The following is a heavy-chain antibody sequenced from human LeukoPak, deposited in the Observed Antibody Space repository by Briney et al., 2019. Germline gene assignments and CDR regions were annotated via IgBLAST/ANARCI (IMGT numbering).Heavy chain of an antibody. Sequence: GRSLRLSCAASGFTFDDYAMHWVRQAPGKGLEWVSGISWNSGSIGYADSVKGRFTISRDNAKNSLYLQMNSLRAEDTAVYYCARNIAARRMGGSDWGQGTLVTVSS. J-gene: IGHJ4*02. CDR2: ISWNSGSI. D-gene: IGHD6-6*01. CDR1: GFTFDDYA. V-gene: IGHV3-9*01. CDR3: ARNIAARRMGGSD.